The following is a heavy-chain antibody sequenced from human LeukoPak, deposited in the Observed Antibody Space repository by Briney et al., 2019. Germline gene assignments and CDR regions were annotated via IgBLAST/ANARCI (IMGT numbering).Heavy chain of an antibody. Sequence: SETLSLTCTVSGGSISSSSYYWGWIRQPPGKGLEWIGSIYYSGSTYYNPSLKSRVTISVDTSKNQFSLKLSSVTAADTAVYYCAGMYYYDSSGWYYYMDVWGKGTTVTVSS. CDR2: IYYSGST. CDR3: AGMYYYDSSGWYYYMDV. D-gene: IGHD3-22*01. J-gene: IGHJ6*03. V-gene: IGHV4-39*07. CDR1: GGSISSSSYY.